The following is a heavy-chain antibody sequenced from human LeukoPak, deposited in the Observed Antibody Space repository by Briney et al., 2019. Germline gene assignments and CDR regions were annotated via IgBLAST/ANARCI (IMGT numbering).Heavy chain of an antibody. CDR3: AREKVIQYYYGMDV. J-gene: IGHJ6*02. CDR2: INPSDGSA. D-gene: IGHD3-10*01. Sequence: GASVKVSCKASGYTFTRYHMHWVRQAPGQRLEWMGTINPSDGSASHAQKFQGRATVTRDTSTRTVYMELRSLRPDDTAVYYCAREKVIQYYYGMDVWGQGTTVTVSS. CDR1: GYTFTRYH. V-gene: IGHV1-46*01.